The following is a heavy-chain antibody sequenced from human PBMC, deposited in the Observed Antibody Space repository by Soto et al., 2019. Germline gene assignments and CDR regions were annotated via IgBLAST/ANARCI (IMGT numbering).Heavy chain of an antibody. CDR2: ISAHNGNT. CDR1: GYTFTSYS. D-gene: IGHD6-6*01. J-gene: IGHJ6*02. Sequence: ASVKVSCKASGYTFTSYSITWVRQAPGQGLEWMGWISAHNGNTKYAQKLQGRVTMTRDTSTSTVYMELSSLRSGDTAVYYCASPLMRPGYYYGMDVWGQGTTVTVSS. CDR3: ASPLMRPGYYYGMDV. V-gene: IGHV1-18*01.